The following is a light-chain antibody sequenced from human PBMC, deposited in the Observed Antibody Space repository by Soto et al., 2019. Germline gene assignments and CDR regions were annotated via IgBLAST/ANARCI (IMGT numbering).Light chain of an antibody. CDR1: QSVSNN. J-gene: IGKJ3*01. CDR3: QQYYSYPPT. V-gene: IGKV3-15*01. Sequence: EIVMTQSPATLSVSPGERATLSCRASQSVSNNLAWYQKKPGQAPRLLIYGASTRATGIPARFSGSGSGTEFTLTISSLQSEDFAFYYCQQYYSYPPTFGPGTNVDIK. CDR2: GAS.